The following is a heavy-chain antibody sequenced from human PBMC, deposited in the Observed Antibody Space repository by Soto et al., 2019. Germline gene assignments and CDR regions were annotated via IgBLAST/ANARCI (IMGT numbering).Heavy chain of an antibody. CDR1: GFTFSSYS. J-gene: IGHJ2*01. CDR2: ISYDGINK. Sequence: PGGSLRLSCAASGFTFSSYSMHWVRQAPGKGLEWVAAISYDGINKYYVDSVKGRFTISRDNSKNTLYVQMNSLRAEDTALYYCARSPQPTRGIHWYFDLWGRGILVTVSS. V-gene: IGHV3-30*03. CDR3: ARSPQPTRGIHWYFDL. D-gene: IGHD1-26*01.